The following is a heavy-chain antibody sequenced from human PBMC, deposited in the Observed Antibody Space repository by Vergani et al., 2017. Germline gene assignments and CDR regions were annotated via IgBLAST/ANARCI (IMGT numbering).Heavy chain of an antibody. CDR1: GFTFSSYW. J-gene: IGHJ4*02. V-gene: IGHV3-7*01. D-gene: IGHD1-26*01. Sequence: EVQLVESGGGLVQPGGSLRLSGAAPGFTFSSYWMSWVRQAPGKGLEWVANIKQDGSEKYYVDSVKGRFTISRDNAKNSLYLQMNSLRAEDTAVYYCARDMGGSYQYYFDYWGQGTLVTVSS. CDR2: IKQDGSEK. CDR3: ARDMGGSYQYYFDY.